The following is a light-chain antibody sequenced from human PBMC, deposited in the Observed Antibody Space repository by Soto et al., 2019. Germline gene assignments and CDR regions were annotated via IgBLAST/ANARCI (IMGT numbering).Light chain of an antibody. CDR3: QQYNNWPYT. V-gene: IGKV3-15*01. CDR2: GAS. J-gene: IGKJ2*01. Sequence: VVTQSPASLSVSPGDRVTISCRASPISSMLAWHQQRPGQAPRLLIYGASVRQTGVPARFSGSGSGTEFTLTINSLQSEDYAVYFCQQYNNWPYTFGQGTKVDIK. CDR1: PISSM.